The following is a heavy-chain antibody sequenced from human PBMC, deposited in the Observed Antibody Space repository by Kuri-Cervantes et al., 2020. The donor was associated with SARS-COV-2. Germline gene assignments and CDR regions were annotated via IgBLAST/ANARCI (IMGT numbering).Heavy chain of an antibody. CDR3: VRDGDHWNFDY. Sequence: GESLMISCAASGFTFSDYYMSWIRQAPGKGLEWISYISSSGSTIYYADSVKGRFTISRDNSKNTLYLQMNSLRAEDTAVYYCVRDGDHWNFDYWGQGTLVTVSS. V-gene: IGHV3-11*04. D-gene: IGHD1-1*01. J-gene: IGHJ4*02. CDR1: GFTFSDYY. CDR2: ISSSGSTI.